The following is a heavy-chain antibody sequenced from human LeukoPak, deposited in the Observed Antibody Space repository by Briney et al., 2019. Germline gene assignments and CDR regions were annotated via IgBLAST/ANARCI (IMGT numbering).Heavy chain of an antibody. V-gene: IGHV3-7*01. CDR3: ARVRKLGMSHYMDV. J-gene: IGHJ6*03. CDR2: IKQDGSEK. D-gene: IGHD7-27*01. CDR1: GFSFSSHW. Sequence: GGSLRLSCAASGFSFSSHWLSWVRQAPGKGLEWVANIKQDGSEKYYVESVKGRFTISRDNAKNSLFLQMNSLRAEDTAVYYCARVRKLGMSHYMDVWGKGTTVTVSS.